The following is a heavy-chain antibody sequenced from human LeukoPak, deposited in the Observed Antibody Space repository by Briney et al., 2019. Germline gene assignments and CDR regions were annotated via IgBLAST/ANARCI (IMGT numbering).Heavy chain of an antibody. V-gene: IGHV3-23*01. CDR3: VKDPVPGHFWSGYYLHS. Sequence: GGSLRLSCAASGFTFSSYAMRWVRQAPGQGLEWVSAISGSGGSTYYADSVKGRFTISRANSKNTLYLQMNSLRADDTAMYYCVKDPVPGHFWSGYYLHSWGQGTLVTVSS. D-gene: IGHD3-3*02. CDR2: ISGSGGST. J-gene: IGHJ4*02. CDR1: GFTFSSYA.